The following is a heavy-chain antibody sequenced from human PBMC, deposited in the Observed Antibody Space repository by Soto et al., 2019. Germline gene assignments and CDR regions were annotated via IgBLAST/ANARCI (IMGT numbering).Heavy chain of an antibody. Sequence: GGSLRLSCAASGFVFSGFQFKWVRHAPGGGLEWLSSITGTSAFTEYAESIEGRFTISRDNPNKLLFLHMDNLRPEDTAVYYCARDNLAFQGAFDLWGRGTLVTVSS. CDR3: ARDNLAFQGAFDL. V-gene: IGHV3-21*01. D-gene: IGHD3-16*01. CDR2: ITGTSAFT. CDR1: GFVFSGFQ. J-gene: IGHJ4*02.